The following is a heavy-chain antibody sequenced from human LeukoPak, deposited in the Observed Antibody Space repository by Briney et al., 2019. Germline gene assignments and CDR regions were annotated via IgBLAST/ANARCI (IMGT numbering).Heavy chain of an antibody. CDR1: GYTFTGYY. V-gene: IGHV1-69*05. CDR2: IIPIFGTA. CDR3: ARAIAAADPRGDYYYYMDV. D-gene: IGHD6-13*01. Sequence: GASVKVSCKASGYTFTGYYMHWVRQAPGQGLEWMGGIIPIFGTANYAQKFQGRVTITTDESTSTAYMELSSLRSEDTAVYYCARAIAAADPRGDYYYYMDVWGKGTTVTVSS. J-gene: IGHJ6*03.